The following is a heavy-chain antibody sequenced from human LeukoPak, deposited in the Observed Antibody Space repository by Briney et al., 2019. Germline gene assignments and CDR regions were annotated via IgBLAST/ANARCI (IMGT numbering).Heavy chain of an antibody. V-gene: IGHV3-74*01. CDR3: ERVHEYGDYGGAFDM. CDR2: INSDGSNK. Sequence: GGSLRLSCAASGFTLSSYWMHWVRQAPGKGLVWVSRINSDGSNKSYADSVKGRFTITRDNAKNTLYLQMNSLRAEDTAVYYCERVHEYGDYGGAFDMWGQGTMVTVTS. CDR1: GFTLSSYW. D-gene: IGHD4-17*01. J-gene: IGHJ3*02.